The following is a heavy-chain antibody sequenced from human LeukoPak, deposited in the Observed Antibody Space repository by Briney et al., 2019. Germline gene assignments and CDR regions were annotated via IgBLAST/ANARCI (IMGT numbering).Heavy chain of an antibody. CDR3: ARRRYCSSTSCYKVYYYYMDV. V-gene: IGHV1-18*01. D-gene: IGHD2-2*02. CDR1: GYTFTSYG. J-gene: IGHJ6*03. Sequence: ASVKVSCKASGYTFTSYGISWVRQAPGQGLEWMGWISGYTGNTNYAQKLQGRVTMTTDTSTSTAYMELRSLRSDDTAVYYCARRRYCSSTSCYKVYYYYMDVWGKGTTVTVSS. CDR2: ISGYTGNT.